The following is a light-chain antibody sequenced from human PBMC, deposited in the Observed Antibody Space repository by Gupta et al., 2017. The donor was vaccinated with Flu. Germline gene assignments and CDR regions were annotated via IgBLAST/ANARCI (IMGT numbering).Light chain of an antibody. Sequence: EIVMTQSPATLSVSPGEGATLSCRSSQSISSNLAWYQQNPGQAPRLLIYDASTRAAGLPARFSGSGSGTGFALKISSLQSEDFAVYYCKQDEAWPYTFGQGTKLEI. CDR1: QSISSN. CDR3: KQDEAWPYT. J-gene: IGKJ2*01. V-gene: IGKV3-15*01. CDR2: DAS.